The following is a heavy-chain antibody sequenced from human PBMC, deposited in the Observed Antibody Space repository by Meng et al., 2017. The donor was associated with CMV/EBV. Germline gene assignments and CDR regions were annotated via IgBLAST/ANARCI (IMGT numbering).Heavy chain of an antibody. J-gene: IGHJ4*02. CDR1: EYPFTSYY. D-gene: IGHD3-10*01. Sequence: QVQWWLCGVEVKKPGASVKVSCTASEYPFTSYYMHWVRQATGQGLEWMGIINPSGGSTSYAQKFQGRVTMTRDTSTSTVYMELSSLRSEDTAVYYCARDRGMVRGALVDYWGQGTLVTVSS. CDR2: INPSGGST. V-gene: IGHV1-46*01. CDR3: ARDRGMVRGALVDY.